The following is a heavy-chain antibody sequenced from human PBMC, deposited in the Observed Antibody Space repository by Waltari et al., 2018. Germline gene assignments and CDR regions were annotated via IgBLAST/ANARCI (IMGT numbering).Heavy chain of an antibody. CDR2: IYTSGST. V-gene: IGHV4-4*07. D-gene: IGHD3-10*01. CDR3: ARFYGSGSYYKFGFDY. CDR1: GGSISSYY. J-gene: IGHJ4*02. Sequence: QVQLQESGPGLVKPSETLSLTCTVSGGSISSYYWSWIWQPAGKGLEWIGRIYTSGSTNYNPSLKSRVTRSVDTSKNQFYLKLSSVTAADTAVYYCARFYGSGSYYKFGFDYWGQGTLVTVSS.